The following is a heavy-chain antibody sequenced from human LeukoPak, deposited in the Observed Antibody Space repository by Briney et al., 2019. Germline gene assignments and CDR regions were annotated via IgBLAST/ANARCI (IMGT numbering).Heavy chain of an antibody. D-gene: IGHD6-19*01. J-gene: IGHJ4*02. CDR1: GGSISSSNYY. CDR3: ARHRGSGWYRPNDY. Sequence: SETLSLTCTVSGGSISSSNYYWGWFRQPPGKGLEWIGSIYYSGTTYYNPSLNSRVTISVDTSKNQFSVKLTSVTAADTAVFYCARHRGSGWYRPNDYWGQGTLVTVSS. V-gene: IGHV4-39*01. CDR2: IYYSGTT.